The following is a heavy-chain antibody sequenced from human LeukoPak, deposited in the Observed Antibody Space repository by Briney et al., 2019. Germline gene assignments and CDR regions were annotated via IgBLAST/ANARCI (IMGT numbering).Heavy chain of an antibody. J-gene: IGHJ4*02. V-gene: IGHV4-59*08. CDR2: IFYSGNT. Sequence: SETLSLTCTVSGVSISSYYWSWIRQPPGKGLGWIGYIFYSGNTIYNPSLRSRVTISADTSKNHVSLRLRSVTAADTAVYYCARLAAISGSDYPDDWGQGTLVTVSS. D-gene: IGHD1-26*01. CDR1: GVSISSYY. CDR3: ARLAAISGSDYPDD.